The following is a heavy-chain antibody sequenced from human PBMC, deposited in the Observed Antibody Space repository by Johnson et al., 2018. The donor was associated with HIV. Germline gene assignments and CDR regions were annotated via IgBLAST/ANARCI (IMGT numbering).Heavy chain of an antibody. CDR2: ISYDGSNK. D-gene: IGHD6-13*01. V-gene: IGHV3-30*04. J-gene: IGHJ3*02. Sequence: QVQLVESGGGVVQPGRSLRLSCAASGFTFSSYAMHWVRQAPGKGLECVAVISYDGSNKYYADSVKGRSTISRDNSKNTLYLQMNSLRAEDTAVYYCARAYSSSWYRDDAFDIWGQGTMVTVSS. CDR1: GFTFSSYA. CDR3: ARAYSSSWYRDDAFDI.